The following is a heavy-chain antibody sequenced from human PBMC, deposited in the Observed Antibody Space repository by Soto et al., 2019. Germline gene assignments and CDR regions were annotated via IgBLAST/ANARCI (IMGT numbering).Heavy chain of an antibody. CDR2: MNPNSGNT. D-gene: IGHD4-17*01. CDR1: GYTFTSYD. Sequence: ASVKVPCKASGYTFTSYDINWVRQATGQGLEWMGWMNPNSGNTGYAQKFQGRVTMTRNTSISTAYMELSSLRSEDTAVYYCARGLYYGDYYCYYGIDVCGQGTTVTVYS. CDR3: ARGLYYGDYYCYYGIDV. J-gene: IGHJ6*01. V-gene: IGHV1-8*01.